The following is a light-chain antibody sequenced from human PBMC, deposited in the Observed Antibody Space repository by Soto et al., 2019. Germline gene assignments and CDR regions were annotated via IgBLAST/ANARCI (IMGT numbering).Light chain of an antibody. V-gene: IGKV3-15*01. Sequence: EIVMTQSPATLSVSPGERATLSCRASQSVGSNLAWYQQKPGQAPRLLIYGASTRATGIPARFSGSGSGTEFTLTSSSLKSEDFAIYFCQQYNNWPPDRTFGQGTKVEIK. J-gene: IGKJ1*01. CDR3: QQYNNWPPDRT. CDR1: QSVGSN. CDR2: GAS.